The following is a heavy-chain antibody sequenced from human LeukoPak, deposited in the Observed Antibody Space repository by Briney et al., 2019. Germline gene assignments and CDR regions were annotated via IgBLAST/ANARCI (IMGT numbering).Heavy chain of an antibody. CDR2: IQFDGSYK. V-gene: IGHV3-30*02. CDR3: AKAAYYYDSSGYPHVFDV. CDR1: GFTFSSYG. D-gene: IGHD3-22*01. J-gene: IGHJ3*01. Sequence: GGSLRLSCAASGFTFSSYGVHWVRQAPGKGLEGVAFIQFDGSYKDYGDSVKGRFTISRDNSKNTLYLQMNSLRAEDTAVYYCAKAAYYYDSSGYPHVFDVWGQGTMVTVSS.